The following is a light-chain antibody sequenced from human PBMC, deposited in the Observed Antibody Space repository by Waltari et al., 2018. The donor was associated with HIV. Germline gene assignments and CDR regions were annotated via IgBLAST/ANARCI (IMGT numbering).Light chain of an antibody. CDR1: SSDVGGYSY. V-gene: IGLV2-8*01. J-gene: IGLJ2*01. CDR2: EVN. CDR3: SSYAGSNNLV. Sequence: QSALTQPPSASGSPGQSVTISCTGTSSDVGGYSYVSWYQQHPGKAPKLMIYEVNKRPSGVPDRCSGSKSGNTASLTVSGLQAEDEADYCCSSYAGSNNLVFGGGTKLTVL.